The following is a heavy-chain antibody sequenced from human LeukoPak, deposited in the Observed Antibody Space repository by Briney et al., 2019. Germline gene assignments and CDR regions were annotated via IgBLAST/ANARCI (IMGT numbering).Heavy chain of an antibody. J-gene: IGHJ4*02. CDR2: IYYSGST. CDR1: GGSISSGDYY. D-gene: IGHD1-7*01. V-gene: IGHV4-30-4*08. CDR3: AREGLRAGTADY. Sequence: SETLSLTCTVSGGSISSGDYYWSWIRQPPGKSLEWIGYIYYSGSTYYNPSLKSRVTISVDTSKNQFSLKLSSVTAADTAVYYCAREGLRAGTADYWGQGTLVTVSS.